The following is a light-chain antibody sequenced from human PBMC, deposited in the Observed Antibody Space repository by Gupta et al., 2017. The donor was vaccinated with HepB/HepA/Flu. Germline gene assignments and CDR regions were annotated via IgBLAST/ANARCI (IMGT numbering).Light chain of an antibody. Sequence: GERVTLSCRASHSVTRSYLGWYQQIPGQAPSLLIYGTSNRATGIPDRFSGSGSGTDFTLTINRLEPEDFAVYYCQQDGSSGITFGQGTRLEIK. CDR2: GTS. CDR1: HSVTRSY. J-gene: IGKJ5*01. CDR3: QQDGSSGIT. V-gene: IGKV3-20*01.